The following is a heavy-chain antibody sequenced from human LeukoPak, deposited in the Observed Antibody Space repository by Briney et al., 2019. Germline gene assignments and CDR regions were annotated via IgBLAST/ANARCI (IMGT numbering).Heavy chain of an antibody. CDR2: IYTSGST. J-gene: IGHJ5*02. CDR1: GGSISSGSYY. CDR3: AREGATGGMYNGFDP. D-gene: IGHD1-14*01. V-gene: IGHV4-61*02. Sequence: SETLSLTCTVSGGSISSGSYYWSWIRQPAGKGLEWIGRIYTSGSTNYNPSLKSRVTISVDTSKNQFSLKLSSVTAADTAVYSCAREGATGGMYNGFDPWGQGTLVTVSS.